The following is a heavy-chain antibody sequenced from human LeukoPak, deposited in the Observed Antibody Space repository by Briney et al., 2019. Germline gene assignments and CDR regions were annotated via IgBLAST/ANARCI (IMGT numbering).Heavy chain of an antibody. D-gene: IGHD6-13*01. V-gene: IGHV3-74*01. CDR3: ARRIAAAAAPYYFDY. CDR1: GFTFSSYW. Sequence: PGGSLRLSCAASGFTFSSYWMQWVRQAPGKGLLWVSRINSDGSSTSYADSVKGRFTISRDNAKNTLYLQMNSLRAEDTAVYYCARRIAAAAAPYYFDYWGQGTLVTVSS. J-gene: IGHJ4*02. CDR2: INSDGSST.